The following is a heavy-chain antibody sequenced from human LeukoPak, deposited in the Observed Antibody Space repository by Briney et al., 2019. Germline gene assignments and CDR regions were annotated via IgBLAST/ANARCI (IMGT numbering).Heavy chain of an antibody. D-gene: IGHD6-13*01. CDR2: ISDSGGS. CDR1: RGFLSRGILH. Sequence: SETLSLTFRGSRGFLSRGILHWGWIRQPPGEGLEWIAYISDSGGSDYNPSLRGRVTISLDTSKNQFSLRLTSVTAADTTVYYCASVTAAGTGRDYWGQGTLVTVSS. J-gene: IGHJ4*02. V-gene: IGHV4-61*01. CDR3: ASVTAAGTGRDY.